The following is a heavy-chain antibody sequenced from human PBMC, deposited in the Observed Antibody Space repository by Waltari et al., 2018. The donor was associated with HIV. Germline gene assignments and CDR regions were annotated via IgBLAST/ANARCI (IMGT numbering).Heavy chain of an antibody. J-gene: IGHJ6*02. V-gene: IGHV4-4*02. Sequence: QVQLQESGPGLVKPSGTLSLTCAVSSGSISSSNWWSWVRPPPGKGLEWIGEIYHSGTTNYNPSLKSRVTISVDKSNNQFSLKLSSVSAADTAVYYCARGGGYSSAWDYYYYAMDVWGQGTTVTVSS. CDR3: ARGGGYSSAWDYYYYAMDV. CDR1: SGSISSSNW. CDR2: IYHSGTT. D-gene: IGHD6-19*01.